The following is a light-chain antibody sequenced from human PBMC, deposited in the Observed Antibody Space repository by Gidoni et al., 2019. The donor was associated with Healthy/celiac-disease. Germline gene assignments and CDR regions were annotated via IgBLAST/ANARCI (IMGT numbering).Light chain of an antibody. Sequence: IVMTQPPPTLSVSPGERATPSCRASQSVSSNLAWYQQKPGQAPRLLIYGASTRATGIPARFSGSGSGTEFTLTISSLQSEDCAVYYCQQYNNWPLTFXGXTKVEIK. CDR2: GAS. J-gene: IGKJ4*01. CDR1: QSVSSN. V-gene: IGKV3-15*01. CDR3: QQYNNWPLT.